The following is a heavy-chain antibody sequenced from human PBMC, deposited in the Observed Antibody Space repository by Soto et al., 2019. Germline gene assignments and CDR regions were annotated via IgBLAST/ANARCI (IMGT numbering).Heavy chain of an antibody. CDR1: GGSVSSGSYY. Sequence: LSLTCTVSGGSVSSGSYYWTWIRQPPGRELEYTGYVYYSGSTIYNPSLNSRVTISVDTSKNQFSLKLSSVTAADTAIYYCVNLYSSSWYSDSWGQGTLVTVSS. CDR3: VNLYSSSWYSDS. V-gene: IGHV4-61*01. D-gene: IGHD6-13*01. J-gene: IGHJ5*01. CDR2: VYYSGST.